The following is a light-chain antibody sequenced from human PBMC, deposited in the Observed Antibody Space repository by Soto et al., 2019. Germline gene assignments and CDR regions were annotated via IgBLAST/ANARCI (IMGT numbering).Light chain of an antibody. J-gene: IGLJ1*01. CDR3: CSHAGGSTHV. CDR1: SSDVGTYNL. Sequence: QSVLTQPASVSGSPGQSITISCTGSSSDVGTYNLVSWYQQHPGKPPKLMIYEVSKRASGVSNRFSGSKSGNTASLTISGLQAEDEANYYCCSHAGGSTHVFGIGTKVTDL. CDR2: EVS. V-gene: IGLV2-23*02.